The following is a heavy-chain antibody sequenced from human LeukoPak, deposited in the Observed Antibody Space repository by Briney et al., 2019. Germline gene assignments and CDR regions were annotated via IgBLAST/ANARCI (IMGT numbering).Heavy chain of an antibody. CDR2: MNQFGTEI. CDR1: KFTFSDYY. CDR3: ARGTYYYEF. V-gene: IGHV3-7*04. J-gene: IGHJ4*02. Sequence: GGSLRLSCAASKFTFSDYYMTWVRPAPGKGPEWVAYMNQFGTEIKYLDSVKGRFTISRDNAKNSLYLWMTSLTADDTAVYYCARGTYYYEFWGQGTLVIVSS. D-gene: IGHD3/OR15-3a*01.